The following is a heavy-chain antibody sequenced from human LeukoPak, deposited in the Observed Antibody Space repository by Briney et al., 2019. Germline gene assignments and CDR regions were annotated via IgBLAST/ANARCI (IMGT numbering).Heavy chain of an antibody. CDR3: ARAPYCTNGVCYYYGMDV. CDR2: INHSGST. J-gene: IGHJ6*02. Sequence: SETLSLTCAVYGGSFSGYYWSWIRQPPGKELEWIGEINHSGSTNYNPSLKSRVTISVDTSKNQFSLKLSSVTAADTAVYYCARAPYCTNGVCYYYGMDVWGQGTTVTVSS. D-gene: IGHD2-8*01. CDR1: GGSFSGYY. V-gene: IGHV4-34*01.